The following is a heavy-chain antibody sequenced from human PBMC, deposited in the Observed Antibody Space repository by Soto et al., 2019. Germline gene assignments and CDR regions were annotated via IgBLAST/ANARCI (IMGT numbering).Heavy chain of an antibody. Sequence: PSETLSLTXTLSGASITYGGYSWSWIRQPPGKDLEWLGYISHLESTFYNPSFQSRLTLSIDRSKNQFSLKLASMTAADTAVYYCARGGGYDPFDYWGQGTLVTVSS. CDR2: ISHLEST. J-gene: IGHJ4*02. CDR1: GASITYGGYS. CDR3: ARGGGYDPFDY. V-gene: IGHV4-30-2*01. D-gene: IGHD5-12*01.